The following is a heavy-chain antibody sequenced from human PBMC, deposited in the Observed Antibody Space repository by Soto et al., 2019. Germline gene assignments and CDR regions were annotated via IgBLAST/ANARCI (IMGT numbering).Heavy chain of an antibody. CDR2: MNPNSGNT. J-gene: IGHJ4*02. V-gene: IGHV1-8*01. CDR3: ARGGLNLNYDFWSGYWQPGIH. Sequence: QVQLVQSGAEVKKPGASVKVSCKASGYTFTSYDINWVRQATGQGLEWMGWMNPNSGNTGYAQKFQGRVTMTRNTSISTAYMELSSLRSEDTAVYYCARGGLNLNYDFWSGYWQPGIHWGQGTLVTVSS. D-gene: IGHD3-3*01. CDR1: GYTFTSYD.